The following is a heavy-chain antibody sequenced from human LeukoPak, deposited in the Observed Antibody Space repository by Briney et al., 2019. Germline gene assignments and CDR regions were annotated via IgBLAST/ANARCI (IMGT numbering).Heavy chain of an antibody. D-gene: IGHD3-10*01. CDR2: IYKSENT. CDR1: GASISSYF. J-gene: IGHJ5*02. CDR3: AREGTSGGLNWLDP. V-gene: IGHV4-59*12. Sequence: SETLSLTCAVSGASISSYFCNWVRQPPGKGLEWIGYIYKSENTNYNPSLKSRVTMSVDTSKNQFSLRLSSVNAADTAVYFCAREGTSGGLNWLDPWGQGTLVTVSS.